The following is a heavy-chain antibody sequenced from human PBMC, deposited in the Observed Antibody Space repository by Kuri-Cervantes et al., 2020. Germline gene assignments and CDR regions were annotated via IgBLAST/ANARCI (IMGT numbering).Heavy chain of an antibody. CDR3: ARDGVDYYDSSGYWWFDP. D-gene: IGHD3-22*01. Sequence: ESLKISCTVSGGSISSYYWSWIRQPPGKGLEWIGYIYSSGTTNYNPSLKSRVTMSADSSKNQFSLRLSSVTAADTAVYYCARDGVDYYDSSGYWWFDPWGQGTLVTVSS. J-gene: IGHJ5*02. CDR2: IYSSGTT. CDR1: GGSISSYY. V-gene: IGHV4-59*12.